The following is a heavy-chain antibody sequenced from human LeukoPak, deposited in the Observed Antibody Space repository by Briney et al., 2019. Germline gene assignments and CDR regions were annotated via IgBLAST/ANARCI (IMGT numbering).Heavy chain of an antibody. CDR2: ISYDGSAK. D-gene: IGHD2-2*01. CDR1: GFTLSSYY. CDR3: AKDYCSSTSCPCDY. J-gene: IGHJ4*02. Sequence: GGSLRLSCATSGFTLSSYYMDWVRQAPGKGLEWVAVISYDGSAKYYADSVKGRFTISRDNSKNTLYLQMNSLRAEDTAVYYCAKDYCSSTSCPCDYWGQGTLVTVSS. V-gene: IGHV3-30*18.